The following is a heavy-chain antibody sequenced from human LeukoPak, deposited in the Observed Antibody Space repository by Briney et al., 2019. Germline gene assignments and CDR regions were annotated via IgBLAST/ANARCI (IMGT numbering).Heavy chain of an antibody. V-gene: IGHV3-21*01. Sequence: GGSLRLSCAASGFTFNTYTMNWVRQAPGKGLEWVSSISSSSNHIYYADSVKGRFTISRDNAANSLYLQMNSLRAEDTAVYHCARDRGLTYYYDSSGYRPMDVWGKGTTVTVSS. CDR2: ISSSSNHI. J-gene: IGHJ6*03. D-gene: IGHD3-22*01. CDR1: GFTFNTYT. CDR3: ARDRGLTYYYDSSGYRPMDV.